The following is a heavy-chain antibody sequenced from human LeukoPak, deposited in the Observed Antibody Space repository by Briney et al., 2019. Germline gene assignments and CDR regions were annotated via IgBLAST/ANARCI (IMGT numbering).Heavy chain of an antibody. D-gene: IGHD3-10*01. CDR3: ARDFSMVRGVPAY. CDR1: GGTFSSYA. Sequence: ASVKVSCKASGGTFSSYAIGWVRQAPGQGLEWMGRIIPIFGTANYAQKFQGRVTITTDESTSTAYMELSSLRSEDTAVYYCARDFSMVRGVPAYWGQGTLVTVSS. V-gene: IGHV1-69*05. J-gene: IGHJ4*02. CDR2: IIPIFGTA.